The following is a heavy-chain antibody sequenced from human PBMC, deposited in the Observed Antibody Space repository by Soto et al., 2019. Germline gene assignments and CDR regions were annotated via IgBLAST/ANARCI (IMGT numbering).Heavy chain of an antibody. J-gene: IGHJ6*02. CDR1: GFTFSSYA. CDR2: ISGSGGST. CDR3: AKDDSLAAAGDYYYYGMDV. D-gene: IGHD6-13*01. V-gene: IGHV3-23*01. Sequence: GGSLRLSCAASGFTFSSYAMSWVRQAPGKGLEWVSAISGSGGSTYYADYVKGRFTITRDNSKNTLYLQMNSLRAEDTAVYYCAKDDSLAAAGDYYYYGMDVWGQGTTVTVSS.